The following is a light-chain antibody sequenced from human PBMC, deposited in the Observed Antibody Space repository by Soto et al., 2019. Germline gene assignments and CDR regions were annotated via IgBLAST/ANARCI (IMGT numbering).Light chain of an antibody. Sequence: EIMMTQSPVTLSVSPGERATHSCRASRSVTSNLAWYQQIPGQAPRLLIYGASTRATGIPARFSGSGSGTEFTLTISSLQSEDFAVYYCQQNDNWPLSFGGGTKVEIK. CDR2: GAS. CDR3: QQNDNWPLS. CDR1: RSVTSN. J-gene: IGKJ4*01. V-gene: IGKV3-15*01.